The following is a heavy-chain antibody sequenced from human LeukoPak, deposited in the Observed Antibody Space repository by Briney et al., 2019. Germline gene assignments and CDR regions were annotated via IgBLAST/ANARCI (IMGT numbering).Heavy chain of an antibody. Sequence: SETLSLTCAVSGGSFSGYYWSWIRQPPGKGLEWIGQINHSGSTNYNPSLKSRVIMSVDTSKNQFSLKVSSVTAADTALYYCARSYSTTSYTWFDSWGQGTLVTVSS. CDR1: GGSFSGYY. J-gene: IGHJ5*01. CDR3: ARSYSTTSYTWFDS. V-gene: IGHV4-34*01. D-gene: IGHD6-13*01. CDR2: INHSGST.